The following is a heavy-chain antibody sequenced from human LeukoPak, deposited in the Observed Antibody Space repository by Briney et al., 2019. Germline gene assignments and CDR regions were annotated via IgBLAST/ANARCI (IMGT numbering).Heavy chain of an antibody. J-gene: IGHJ3*02. CDR3: AKAIFHWAFDI. CDR2: IGGGGSDT. Sequence: GGSLRLSCAVSGFNFWGTGMSWVRQAPGKGLEGVAAIGGGGSDTKYTDSVMGRFTLSRDLSKNTLYLQMNSVRAEDTAVYFCAKAIFHWAFDIWGQGTMVTVSS. D-gene: IGHD3-9*01. CDR1: GFNFWGTG. V-gene: IGHV3-23*01.